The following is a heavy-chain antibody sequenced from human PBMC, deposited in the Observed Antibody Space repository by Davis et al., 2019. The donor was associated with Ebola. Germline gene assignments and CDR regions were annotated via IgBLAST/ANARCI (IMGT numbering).Heavy chain of an antibody. CDR2: ISGSGGST. Sequence: GGSLRLSCAASGFTFSSYAMSWVRQAPGKGLEWVSAISGSGGSTYYADSVKGRFTISRGNSKNTLYLQMNSLRAEDTAIYYCAKDKNYDFWSGYPHDAFDIWGQGTMVTVSS. CDR3: AKDKNYDFWSGYPHDAFDI. J-gene: IGHJ3*02. V-gene: IGHV3-23*01. CDR1: GFTFSSYA. D-gene: IGHD3-3*01.